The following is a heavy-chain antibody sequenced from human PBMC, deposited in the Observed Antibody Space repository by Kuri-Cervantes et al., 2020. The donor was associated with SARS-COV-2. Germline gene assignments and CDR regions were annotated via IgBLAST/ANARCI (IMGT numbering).Heavy chain of an antibody. CDR2: IYTSGST. Sequence: GSLRLSCTVSGGSISSYYWSWIRQPAGKGLEWIGRIYTSGSTNYNPSLKSRVTMSVDTSKNQFSLKLSSVTAADTAVYYCARELTYYDFWSSYSPAYYFDYWGQGTLVTVSS. D-gene: IGHD3-3*01. CDR3: ARELTYYDFWSSYSPAYYFDY. CDR1: GGSISSYY. J-gene: IGHJ4*02. V-gene: IGHV4-4*07.